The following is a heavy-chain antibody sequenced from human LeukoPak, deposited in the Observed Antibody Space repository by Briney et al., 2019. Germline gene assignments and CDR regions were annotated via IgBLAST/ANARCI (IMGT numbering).Heavy chain of an antibody. CDR3: VRDSSSWYYDY. Sequence: GGSLRLSCAASGFMFSRYWMHWVRQAPGMGLVWVSHIKSDGSSTTYADSVKGRFTISRDNAKSTLYLQMNSLRVEDTAVYYCVRDSSSWYYDYWGQGTLVTVSS. J-gene: IGHJ4*02. CDR2: IKSDGSST. V-gene: IGHV3-74*01. CDR1: GFMFSRYW. D-gene: IGHD6-13*01.